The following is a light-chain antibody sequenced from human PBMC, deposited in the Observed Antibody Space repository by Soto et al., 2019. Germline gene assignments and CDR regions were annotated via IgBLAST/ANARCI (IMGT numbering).Light chain of an antibody. CDR2: GAS. J-gene: IGKJ1*01. Sequence: DIQMTQSRSSLSACGGDRGTITCRASQSISSHLNWYQQKPGKAPKVLMFGASSLHSGVTSNFSGSGSGTDFTLTISSLQAEDFATYYCQQSYSTPWTFGQGTKVDIK. CDR3: QQSYSTPWT. CDR1: QSISSH. V-gene: IGKV1-39*01.